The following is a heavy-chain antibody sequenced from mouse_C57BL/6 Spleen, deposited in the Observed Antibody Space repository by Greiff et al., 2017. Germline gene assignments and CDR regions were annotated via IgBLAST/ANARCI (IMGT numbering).Heavy chain of an antibody. CDR3: ASFAYWSNYVSSWFAY. CDR1: GFTFKNSY. V-gene: IGHV14-3*01. CDR2: IDPANGNT. D-gene: IGHD2-5*01. Sequence: EVQLVESVAELVRPGASVKLSCTASGFTFKNSYMHWVKQRPEQGLEWIGRIDPANGNTKYAPKFQGKATITADTSSNTAYLQLSSLTSEDTAIYYCASFAYWSNYVSSWFAYWGQGTRVTVSA. J-gene: IGHJ3*01.